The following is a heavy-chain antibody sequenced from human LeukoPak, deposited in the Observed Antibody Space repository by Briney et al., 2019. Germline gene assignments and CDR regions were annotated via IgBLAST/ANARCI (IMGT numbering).Heavy chain of an antibody. CDR3: ARVRTSVTNHFDY. D-gene: IGHD4-11*01. CDR1: GFTFSTYW. Sequence: GGSLRLSCAASGFTFSTYWMSWVRQAPGKGLEWVANINQDGSGKYYVDSVKGRFSISRDNAKNSLYLQMNSLRAEDTAVYYCARVRTSVTNHFDYWGQGTQVTVSS. V-gene: IGHV3-7*05. CDR2: INQDGSGK. J-gene: IGHJ4*02.